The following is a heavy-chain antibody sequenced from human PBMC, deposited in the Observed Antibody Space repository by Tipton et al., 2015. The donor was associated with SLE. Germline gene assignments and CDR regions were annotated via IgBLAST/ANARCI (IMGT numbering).Heavy chain of an antibody. CDR1: GGSISSYY. CDR3: GRGDGIGAAGLRGRYFDL. D-gene: IGHD6-13*01. J-gene: IGHJ2*01. Sequence: TLSLTCTVSGGSISSYYWSWIRQPPGKGLEWIGEINHSGSTNYNPSLKSRVTISVDTSKNQFSLKLSSVTAADTAVYYCGRGDGIGAAGLRGRYFDLWGRGTLVTVSS. V-gene: IGHV4-34*01. CDR2: INHSGST.